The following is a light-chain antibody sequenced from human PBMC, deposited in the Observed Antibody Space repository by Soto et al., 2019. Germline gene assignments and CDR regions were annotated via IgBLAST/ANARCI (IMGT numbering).Light chain of an antibody. J-gene: IGKJ2*01. CDR3: LQDFHYPYT. CDR1: QGIRND. V-gene: IGKV1-6*01. CDR2: AAS. Sequence: AIQMTQSPSSLSASVGDRVTITCRASQGIRNDLGWFQQKPGKAPRLLIYAASTLQSGVPSRFSGSGSGTDFTLTISSLQPEDFATYYCLQDFHYPYTFGQGTKLEIK.